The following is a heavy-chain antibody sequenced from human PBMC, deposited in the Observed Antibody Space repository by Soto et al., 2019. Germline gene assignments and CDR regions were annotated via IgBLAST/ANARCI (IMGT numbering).Heavy chain of an antibody. V-gene: IGHV1-69*12. D-gene: IGHD3-10*01. CDR1: GGAFSSYA. CDR3: ARGRYYGSGRLTEYYYYYGMDV. J-gene: IGHJ6*02. CDR2: IIPIFGTA. Sequence: QVQLVQSGAEVKKPGSSVKVSCKASGGAFSSYAISWVRQAPGQGIEWLGGIIPIFGTANYAQKFQGRVTITADESTRTAYMELSSLRYEDTAVYYCARGRYYGSGRLTEYYYYYGMDVWGPGTTVTFSS.